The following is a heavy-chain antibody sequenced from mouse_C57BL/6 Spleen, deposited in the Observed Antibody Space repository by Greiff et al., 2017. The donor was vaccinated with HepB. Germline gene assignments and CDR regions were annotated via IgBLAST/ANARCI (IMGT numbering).Heavy chain of an antibody. Sequence: VQLQQSGPELVKPGASVKISCKASGYAFSSSWMNWVKQRPGKGLEWIGRIYPGDGDTNYNGKFKGKATLTADKSSSTAYMQLSSLTSEDSAVYFCARCVYYGYDGGDFDYWGQGTTLTVSS. CDR1: GYAFSSSW. CDR3: ARCVYYGYDGGDFDY. D-gene: IGHD2-2*01. CDR2: IYPGDGDT. V-gene: IGHV1-82*01. J-gene: IGHJ2*01.